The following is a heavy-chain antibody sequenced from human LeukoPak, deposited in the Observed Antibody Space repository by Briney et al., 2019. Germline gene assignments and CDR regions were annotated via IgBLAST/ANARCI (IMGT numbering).Heavy chain of an antibody. CDR3: ARMPLGERRLLTGYAIVPNWYFDL. J-gene: IGHJ2*01. CDR1: GGSISSGSYY. V-gene: IGHV4-61*02. D-gene: IGHD2-8*01. Sequence: SETLSLTCTVSGGSISSGSYYWSWIRQPAGKGLEWIGRIFTSGSTYYNPSLKSRVTISVDTSDNQFSLKLSSVTAADTAVYYCARMPLGERRLLTGYAIVPNWYFDLWGRGTLVTVSS. CDR2: IFTSGST.